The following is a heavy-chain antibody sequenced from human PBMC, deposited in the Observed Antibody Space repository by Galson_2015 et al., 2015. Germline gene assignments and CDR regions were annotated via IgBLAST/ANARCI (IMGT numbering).Heavy chain of an antibody. CDR1: GFTFSSYA. V-gene: IGHV3-64D*06. J-gene: IGHJ4*02. CDR2: ISSNGGST. D-gene: IGHD2-15*01. CDR3: VKGCFSGGSCYLGSTAGY. Sequence: SLRLSCAASGFTFSSYAMHWVRQAPGKGLEYVSAISSNGGSTYYADSVKGRFTISRDNSKNTLYLQMSSLRAEDTAVYYCVKGCFSGGSCYLGSTAGYWGQGTLVTVSS.